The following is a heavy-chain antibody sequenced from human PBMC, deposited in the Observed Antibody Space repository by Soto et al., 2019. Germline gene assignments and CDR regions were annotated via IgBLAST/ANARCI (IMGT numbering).Heavy chain of an antibody. Sequence: ASVKVSCKASGYTLTRYDIKWVRQATGQGLEWMGWMNPNSGNTGYAQKFQGRVTMTRNTSIRTAYMELSSLKSEDTAVYYCARGVRPDYWGQGTLVTVSS. J-gene: IGHJ4*02. V-gene: IGHV1-8*01. CDR1: GYTLTRYD. D-gene: IGHD6-6*01. CDR2: MNPNSGNT. CDR3: ARGVRPDY.